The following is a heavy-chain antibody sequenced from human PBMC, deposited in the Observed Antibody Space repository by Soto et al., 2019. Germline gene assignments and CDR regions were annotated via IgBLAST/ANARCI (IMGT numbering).Heavy chain of an antibody. CDR2: IIPIFGTA. CDR1: GGTFSSYA. D-gene: IGHD2-15*01. V-gene: IGHV1-69*01. CDR3: ATASLGYCSGGSCYGGGFDY. J-gene: IGHJ4*02. Sequence: QVQLVQSGAEVKKPGSSVKVSCKASGGTFSSYAISWVRQAPGQGLEWLGGIIPIFGTANYAQKFQGRVTITADEATSTAYMELRSLRCEDTAVYYCATASLGYCSGGSCYGGGFDYWGQGTLVTVSS.